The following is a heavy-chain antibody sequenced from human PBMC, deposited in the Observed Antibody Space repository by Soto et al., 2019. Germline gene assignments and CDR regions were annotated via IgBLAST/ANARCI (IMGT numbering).Heavy chain of an antibody. CDR3: AKMISTDSYAPVSF. D-gene: IGHD3-16*01. J-gene: IGHJ4*02. CDR2: ISGSWTNI. V-gene: IGHV3-11*01. Sequence: GGSLRLSCSASGSSFSDYYMTWVREAPGKGLEWISYISGSWTNIYYAESVEGRFTISRDNARNSVHLQMNDLRGGDTARYFCAKMISTDSYAPVSFWGQGSLVTVCS. CDR1: GSSFSDYY.